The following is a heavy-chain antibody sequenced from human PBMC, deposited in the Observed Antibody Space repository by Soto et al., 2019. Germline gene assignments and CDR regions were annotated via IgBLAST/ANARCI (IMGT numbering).Heavy chain of an antibody. V-gene: IGHV3-21*01. CDR2: ISSSSSYI. J-gene: IGHJ6*02. CDR1: GFTFSSYS. Sequence: PGGSLRLSCAASGFTFSSYSMNWVRQAPGKGLEWVSSISSSSSYIYYADSVKGRFTISRDNAKNSLYLQMKSLRAEDTAVYYCAREGLVYYYYGMAVGGQGTRVTV. D-gene: IGHD3-9*01. CDR3: AREGLVYYYYGMAV.